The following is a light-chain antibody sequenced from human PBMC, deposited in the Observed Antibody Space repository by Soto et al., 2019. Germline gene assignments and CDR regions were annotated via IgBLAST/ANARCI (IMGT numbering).Light chain of an antibody. J-gene: IGLJ2*01. Sequence: QSAPTQPPSASGSPGQSATISCTGTSSDVGGYNYVSWYQQYPGKAPKLMIYEVSKRPSGVPDRFSGSKSGNTASLTLSGIEAEDEADYYCSSSAGRSNWVFGGGNKVTV. CDR1: SSDVGGYNY. V-gene: IGLV2-8*01. CDR2: EVS. CDR3: SSSAGRSNWV.